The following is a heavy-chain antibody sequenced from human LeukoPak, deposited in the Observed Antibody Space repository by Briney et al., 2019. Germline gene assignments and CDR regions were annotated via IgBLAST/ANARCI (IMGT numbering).Heavy chain of an antibody. V-gene: IGHV1-2*02. CDR3: ARIRRWAQWIQLPAANWFDP. CDR2: INPNSGGT. CDR1: GYTFTGYY. J-gene: IGHJ5*02. D-gene: IGHD5-18*01. Sequence: ASVTVSCKASGYTFTGYYMHWVRQAPGQGLEWMGWINPNSGGTNYAQKFQGRVTMTRDTSISTAYMELSRLRSDDTAVYYCARIRRWAQWIQLPAANWFDPWGQGTLVTVSS.